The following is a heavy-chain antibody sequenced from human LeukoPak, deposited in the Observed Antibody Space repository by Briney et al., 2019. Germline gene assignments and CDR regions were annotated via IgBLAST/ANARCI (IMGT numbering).Heavy chain of an antibody. D-gene: IGHD2-2*02. Sequence: PSETLSLTCAVYGGSFSGYYWSWIRQPPGKGLEWIGEINHSGSTNYNPSLKSRVTISVDTSKNQFSLKLSSVTAADTAVYYCARVGPYCSSTSCYTHNRFDPWGQGTLVTVSS. CDR2: INHSGST. J-gene: IGHJ5*02. CDR1: GGSFSGYY. CDR3: ARVGPYCSSTSCYTHNRFDP. V-gene: IGHV4-34*01.